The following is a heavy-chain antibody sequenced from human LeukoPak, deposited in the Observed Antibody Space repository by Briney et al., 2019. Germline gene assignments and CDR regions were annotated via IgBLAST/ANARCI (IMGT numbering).Heavy chain of an antibody. CDR3: ARDDGPDTAFQH. D-gene: IGHD5-18*01. Sequence: SETLSLTCAVSGGSISSSNWWSWVRQPPGKGLEWIGYIYYSGSTNYNPSLKSRVTISVDTSKNQFSLKLSSVTAADTAVYYCARDDGPDTAFQHWGQGTLVTVSS. J-gene: IGHJ1*01. CDR2: IYYSGST. V-gene: IGHV4-4*02. CDR1: GGSISSSNW.